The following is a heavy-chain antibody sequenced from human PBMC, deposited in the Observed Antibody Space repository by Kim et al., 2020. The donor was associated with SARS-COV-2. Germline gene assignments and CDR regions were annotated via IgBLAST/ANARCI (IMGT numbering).Heavy chain of an antibody. V-gene: IGHV3-15*01. D-gene: IGHD6-13*01. Sequence: TTDYAAPVKGRFTISRDGSKNTLYLQMNSLKTEDTAVYYCTTGSQQLVLHYWGQGTLVTVSS. CDR2: TT. J-gene: IGHJ4*02. CDR3: TTGSQQLVLHY.